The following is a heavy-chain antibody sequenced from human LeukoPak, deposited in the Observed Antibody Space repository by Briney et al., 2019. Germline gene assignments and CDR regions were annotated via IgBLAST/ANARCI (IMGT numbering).Heavy chain of an antibody. V-gene: IGHV3-48*03. D-gene: IGHD3-9*01. CDR3: VRGPAYYDILTGYYHDAFDI. Sequence: PGGSLRLSCAASGFTFTTYEMNWVRQAPGKGLEWVSYISGSGTTIYYADSVKGRFTISRDNAKNSLYLQMNSLRAEDTALYYCVRGPAYYDILTGYYHDAFDIWGQGTMVTVSS. CDR1: GFTFTTYE. CDR2: ISGSGTTI. J-gene: IGHJ3*02.